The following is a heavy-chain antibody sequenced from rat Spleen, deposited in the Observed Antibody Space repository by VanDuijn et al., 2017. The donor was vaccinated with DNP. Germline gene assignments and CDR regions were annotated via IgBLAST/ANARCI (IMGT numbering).Heavy chain of an antibody. CDR1: GFTFSAYY. CDR2: IGSPAYAP. Sequence: EVQLVESGGGLVQPGRSLKLSCAASGFTFSAYYVAWVRQAPAKGLEWVAYIGSPAYAPYYGDSVKGRFTISRDNAKSTLYLQMNSLRSEDMAAEYCVRWNSGHFDYWGQGVMVTVSS. CDR3: VRWNSGHFDY. V-gene: IGHV5-22*01. J-gene: IGHJ2*01. D-gene: IGHD4-3*01.